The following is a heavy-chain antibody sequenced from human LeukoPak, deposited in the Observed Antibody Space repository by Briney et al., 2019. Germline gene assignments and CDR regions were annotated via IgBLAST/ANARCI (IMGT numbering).Heavy chain of an antibody. J-gene: IGHJ3*02. CDR2: ISAYNGNT. D-gene: IGHD3-10*01. V-gene: IGHV1-18*01. CDR1: GHTFTSYG. CDR3: ARVKSIDGSGSPDAFDI. Sequence: ASVKVSCKASGHTFTSYGISWVRQAPGQGLEWMGWISAYNGNTNYAQKLQGRVTMTTDTSTSTAYMELRSLRSDDTAVYYCARVKSIDGSGSPDAFDIWGQGTMVTVSS.